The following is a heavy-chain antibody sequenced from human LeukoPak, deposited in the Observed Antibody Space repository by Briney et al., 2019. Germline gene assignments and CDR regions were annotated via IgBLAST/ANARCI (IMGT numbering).Heavy chain of an antibody. CDR3: ATLQNC. V-gene: IGHV3-30*04. CDR1: GFSFSSCA. D-gene: IGHD5-24*01. CDR2: VSHDAKNK. Sequence: GGSLRLSCAASGFSFSSCAMHWVRQAPGEGLEWVAVVSHDAKNKFYADSVKGRFTISRDNSKNTVDLQINSLRTEDTAVYYCATLQNCWGRGTLVTVSS. J-gene: IGHJ4*02.